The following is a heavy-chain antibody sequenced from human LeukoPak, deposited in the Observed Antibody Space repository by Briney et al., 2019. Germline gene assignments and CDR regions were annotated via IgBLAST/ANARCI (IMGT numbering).Heavy chain of an antibody. CDR3: AREITMVRGGPRGKDY. V-gene: IGHV3-11*04. CDR1: GFTFSDNY. Sequence: GGSLRLSCAASGFTFSDNYMSWIRQAPGKGLEWVSYISSSGNTTKNADSVKGRFTITRDNAKNSLYLQMNSLRVEDTAVYYCAREITMVRGGPRGKDYWGQGTLVTVSS. CDR2: ISSSGNTT. J-gene: IGHJ4*02. D-gene: IGHD3-10*01.